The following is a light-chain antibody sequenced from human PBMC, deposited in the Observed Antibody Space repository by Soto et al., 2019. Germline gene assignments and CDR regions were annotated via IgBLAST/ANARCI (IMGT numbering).Light chain of an antibody. Sequence: DIQMTQSPSTMSASVGDRVTITCRASQSISSWLAWYQQKPGKDPKLLIYNESSLESGVPSRFSGSGSGTEFTLTISSPQPDDFAPDFCQQYNSLYTFDQGTKLEIK. CDR1: QSISSW. V-gene: IGKV1-5*03. CDR3: QQYNSLYT. J-gene: IGKJ2*01. CDR2: NES.